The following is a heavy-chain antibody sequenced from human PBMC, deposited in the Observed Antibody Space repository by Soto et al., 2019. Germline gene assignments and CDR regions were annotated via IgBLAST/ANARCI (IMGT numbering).Heavy chain of an antibody. CDR1: GGSISTYY. CDR3: ARGYGSGSYYYYYYGVDV. D-gene: IGHD3-10*01. V-gene: IGHV4-59*08. J-gene: IGHJ6*02. CDR2: IYYSGST. Sequence: SETLSLTCTVSGGSISTYYWSWIRQSPGKGLEWIGYIYYSGSTNYNPSLKSRVTISVDTSKNQSSLKLTSVTAADTAVYYCARGYGSGSYYYYYYGVDVWGQGTTVTVSS.